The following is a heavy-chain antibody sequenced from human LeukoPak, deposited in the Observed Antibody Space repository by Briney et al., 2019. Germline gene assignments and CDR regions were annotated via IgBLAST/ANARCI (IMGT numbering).Heavy chain of an antibody. J-gene: IGHJ4*02. CDR1: GFTFSTYG. Sequence: PGRSLRLSCAASGFTFSTYGMHWVRQAPGKGLEWVAVISKDGSDKYYPGSVRGRFTISRDNSKNTIYLQMDSLRAEDTAIYYCARDYWRNYDYWGQGTLVTVSS. D-gene: IGHD1-7*01. V-gene: IGHV3-30*03. CDR3: ARDYWRNYDY. CDR2: ISKDGSDK.